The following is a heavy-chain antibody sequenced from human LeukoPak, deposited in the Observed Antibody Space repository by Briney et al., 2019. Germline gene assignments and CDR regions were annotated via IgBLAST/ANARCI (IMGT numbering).Heavy chain of an antibody. Sequence: GGSSRLSCAASGFTFSSYWMHWVRQAPGKGLVWVPRINSDGSSTSYADSVKGRFTISRDNAKNTLYLQMNSLRAEDTAVYYCARDSDYYGSGSYGWFDPWGQGTLVTVSS. CDR1: GFTFSSYW. CDR2: INSDGSST. CDR3: ARDSDYYGSGSYGWFDP. J-gene: IGHJ5*02. D-gene: IGHD3-10*01. V-gene: IGHV3-74*01.